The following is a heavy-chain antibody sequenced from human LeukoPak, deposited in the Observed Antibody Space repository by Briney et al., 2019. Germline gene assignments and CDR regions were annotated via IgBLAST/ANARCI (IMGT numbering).Heavy chain of an antibody. Sequence: PSETLSLTCAVYGGSFSGYYWSWIRQPPGKGLEWIGEINHSGSTNYNPSLKSRVTISVDTSKNQFSLKLSSVTAADTAAYYCARGRWFDPWGQGTLVTVSS. CDR3: ARGRWFDP. J-gene: IGHJ5*02. V-gene: IGHV4-34*01. CDR1: GGSFSGYY. CDR2: INHSGST.